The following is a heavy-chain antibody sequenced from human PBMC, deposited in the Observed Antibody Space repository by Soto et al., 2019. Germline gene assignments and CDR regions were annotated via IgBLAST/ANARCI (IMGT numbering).Heavy chain of an antibody. V-gene: IGHV4-31*03. Sequence: QVQLQESGPGLVKPSQTLSLTCTISGGSISSGGYYWSWIRQHQGKGLEWIGYIYYSGSTYYNPSLKSRVTISVVTSKNQFSLKLSSVTAADTAVYYCARGHYGDYVWDYWGQGTLVTVSS. CDR2: IYYSGST. CDR3: ARGHYGDYVWDY. J-gene: IGHJ4*02. D-gene: IGHD4-17*01. CDR1: GGSISSGGYY.